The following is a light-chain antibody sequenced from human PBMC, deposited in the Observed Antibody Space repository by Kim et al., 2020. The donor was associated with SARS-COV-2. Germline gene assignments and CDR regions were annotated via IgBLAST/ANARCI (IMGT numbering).Light chain of an antibody. J-gene: IGLJ1*01. V-gene: IGLV3-1*01. Sequence: SVSPGQTASITCSGDKLGDKYASWYQQKPGQSPVVVIFRDNRRPAGIPERFSGSNAGNTATLTISGTQAMDEADYYCQAWDSNIYVFGTGTKVTVL. CDR3: QAWDSNIYV. CDR2: RDN. CDR1: KLGDKY.